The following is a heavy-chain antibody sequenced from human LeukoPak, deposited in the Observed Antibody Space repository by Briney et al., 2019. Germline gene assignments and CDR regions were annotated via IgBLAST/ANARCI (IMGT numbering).Heavy chain of an antibody. V-gene: IGHV1-18*01. Sequence: ASVKVSCKASGYTFTSYGISWVRQAPGQGLEWMGWISAYNGNTNYAQKLQGRVTMTTDTSTSTAYMELSSLRSEDTAVYYCARGRMDYDSSGYLYYFDYWGQGTLVTVSS. CDR1: GYTFTSYG. CDR3: ARGRMDYDSSGYLYYFDY. CDR2: ISAYNGNT. D-gene: IGHD3-22*01. J-gene: IGHJ4*02.